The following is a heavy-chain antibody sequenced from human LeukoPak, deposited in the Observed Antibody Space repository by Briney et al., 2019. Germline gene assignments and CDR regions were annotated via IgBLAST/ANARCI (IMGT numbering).Heavy chain of an antibody. CDR1: GFPFSIYR. J-gene: IGHJ4*02. CDR3: ARDRGYARTNSGGYPVFDL. D-gene: IGHD2-15*01. V-gene: IGHV3-48*03. CDR2: IHLSGTPI. Sequence: GGSQRLSCEASGFPFSIYRMTWVRQAPGQGLEWIAYIHLSGTPIHYAEPVKGRFSISRDNARNSLYLQMDNLRAEDTGVYYCARDRGYARTNSGGYPVFDLWGQGTQVAVSS.